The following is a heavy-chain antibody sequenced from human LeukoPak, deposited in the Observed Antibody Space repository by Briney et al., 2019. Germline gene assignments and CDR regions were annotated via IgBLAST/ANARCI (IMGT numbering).Heavy chain of an antibody. D-gene: IGHD4-23*01. J-gene: IGHJ4*02. CDR3: ARESSGPLTVVSFDY. V-gene: IGHV1-69*04. CDR2: IIPILGIA. CDR1: GGTFSSYT. Sequence: GSSVKVSCKASGGTFSSYTISWVRQAPGQGLEWMGRIIPILGIANYAQKLQGRVTITADKSTSTAYMELSSLRSEDTAVYYCARESSGPLTVVSFDYWGQGTLVTVSS.